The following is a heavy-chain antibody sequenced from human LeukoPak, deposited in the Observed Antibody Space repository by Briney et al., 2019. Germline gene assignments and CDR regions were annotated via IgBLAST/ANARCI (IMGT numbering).Heavy chain of an antibody. D-gene: IGHD2-15*01. V-gene: IGHV3-7*01. CDR1: GFTLSSNW. Sequence: GGSLRLSCAASGFTLSSNWMNWVRQAPGKGLEWVAIIKQDGSEKYYVDSVKGRFTISRDNAKNSLYLQMNSLRAEDTAVYYCARGNCFIIDYWGQGTLGNVSS. CDR2: IKQDGSEK. J-gene: IGHJ4*02. CDR3: ARGNCFIIDY.